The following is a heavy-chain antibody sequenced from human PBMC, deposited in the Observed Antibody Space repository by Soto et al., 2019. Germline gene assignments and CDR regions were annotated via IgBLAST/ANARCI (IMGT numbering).Heavy chain of an antibody. V-gene: IGHV3-11*06. CDR2: ISSSSGYT. CDR1: GFTFSDYY. CDR3: AKEYGRLDY. J-gene: IGHJ4*02. Sequence: GALRLSCAASGFTFSDYYMSWIRQAPGKGLEWVSYISSSSGYTNYADSVKGRFTISRDNAKNSLYLQMNSLRAEDTAVYYCAKEYGRLDYWGQGTLVTVPQ. D-gene: IGHD4-17*01.